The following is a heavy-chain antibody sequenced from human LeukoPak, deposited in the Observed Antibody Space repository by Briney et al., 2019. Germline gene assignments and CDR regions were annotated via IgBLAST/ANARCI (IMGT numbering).Heavy chain of an antibody. CDR2: ISYDGSNK. CDR1: GFTFSSYA. CDR3: TKGGVMAAPDY. J-gene: IGHJ4*02. V-gene: IGHV3-30-3*01. D-gene: IGHD3-16*01. Sequence: QPGGSLRLSCAASGFTFSSYAMHWVRQAPGKGLEWVAVISYDGSNKYYADSVKGRFTISRDNSKNTLYLQMNSLRAEDTAVYYCTKGGVMAAPDYWGQGTLVTVSS.